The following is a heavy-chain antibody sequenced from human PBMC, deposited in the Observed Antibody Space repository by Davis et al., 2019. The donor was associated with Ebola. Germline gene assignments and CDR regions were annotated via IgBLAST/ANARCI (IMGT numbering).Heavy chain of an antibody. CDR1: GYTFTSYY. Sequence: ASVKVSCKASGYTFTSYYVHWVRQAPGQGLEWMGVINPSGGNTNHAQKFQGRVTMTRDTSTSTAYMELRSLRSDDTAVYYCARDVVQYYYDSSGYSIRNKHFDYWGQGTLVTVSS. CDR3: ARDVVQYYYDSSGYSIRNKHFDY. V-gene: IGHV1-46*01. J-gene: IGHJ4*02. D-gene: IGHD3-22*01. CDR2: INPSGGNT.